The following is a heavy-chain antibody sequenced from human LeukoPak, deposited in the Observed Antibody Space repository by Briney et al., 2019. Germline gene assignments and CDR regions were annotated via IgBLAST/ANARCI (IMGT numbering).Heavy chain of an antibody. J-gene: IGHJ6*02. CDR2: IYYSGST. V-gene: IGHV4-59*01. D-gene: IGHD1-26*01. Sequence: PSETLSLTCTVSGGSISSYYWSWIRQPPGKGLEWIGYIYYSGSTNYNPSLKSRVTISVDTSKNQFSLKLSSVTAADTAVYYCARVRQVGADSSYYYGMDVWGQGTTVTVSS. CDR3: ARVRQVGADSSYYYGMDV. CDR1: GGSISSYY.